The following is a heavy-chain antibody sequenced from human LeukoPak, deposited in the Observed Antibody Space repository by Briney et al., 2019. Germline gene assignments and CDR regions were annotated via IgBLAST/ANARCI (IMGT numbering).Heavy chain of an antibody. CDR3: ARHSAYSSGWFHY. CDR1: GGSISRYY. D-gene: IGHD6-19*01. V-gene: IGHV4-59*08. Sequence: PSETLSLTCTVSGGSISRYYWSWIRQPPGKGLEWIGYIYSSGSTNYSPSLKSRVTISVDTSKNQHSLKLTSVTAADTAVYFCARHSAYSSGWFHYWGQGTLVTVSS. CDR2: IYSSGST. J-gene: IGHJ4*02.